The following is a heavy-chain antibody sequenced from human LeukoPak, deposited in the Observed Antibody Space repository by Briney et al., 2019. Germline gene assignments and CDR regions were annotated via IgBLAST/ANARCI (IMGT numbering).Heavy chain of an antibody. CDR2: INPSGGST. V-gene: IGHV1-46*01. J-gene: IGHJ4*02. D-gene: IGHD6-13*01. Sequence: ASVKVSCKASGYTFTSYYMHWVRQAPGQGLEWMGIINPSGGSTSYAQKFQGRVTMTRDTSISTAYMELSRLRSDDTAVYYCAGSSSSLNLLDYWGQGTLVTVSS. CDR3: AGSSSSLNLLDY. CDR1: GYTFTSYY.